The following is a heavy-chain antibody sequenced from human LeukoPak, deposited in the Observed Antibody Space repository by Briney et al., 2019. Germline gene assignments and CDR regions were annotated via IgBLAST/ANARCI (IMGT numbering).Heavy chain of an antibody. J-gene: IGHJ4*02. D-gene: IGHD2-2*01. Sequence: PGGSLRLSCAASGFTFSSYAMSWVRQAPGKGLEWVSFISRDSGDTYHTDSVKGRFPISRDNAKNTMYLQMNSLRVEDTAVYYCARDLPAALDWGQGTVVTVSS. V-gene: IGHV3-21*01. CDR3: ARDLPAALD. CDR2: ISRDSGDT. CDR1: GFTFSSYA.